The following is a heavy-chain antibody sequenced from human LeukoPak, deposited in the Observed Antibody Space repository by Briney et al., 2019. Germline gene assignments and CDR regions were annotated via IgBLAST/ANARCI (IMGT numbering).Heavy chain of an antibody. J-gene: IGHJ4*02. CDR2: IYSGGDT. D-gene: IGHD2-8*02. CDR1: GFTFSSYA. Sequence: GGSLRLSCAASGFTFSSYAMHWVRQAPGKGLEWVSVIYSGGDTYYADSVKGRFTISRDYSKNTLYLQMNSLRAEDTAVYYCAREEGLVPDYWGQGTLVTVSS. CDR3: AREEGLVPDY. V-gene: IGHV3-66*02.